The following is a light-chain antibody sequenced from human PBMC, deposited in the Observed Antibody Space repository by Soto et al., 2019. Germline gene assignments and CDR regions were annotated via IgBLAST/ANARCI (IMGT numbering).Light chain of an antibody. CDR2: GAS. J-gene: IGKJ4*01. V-gene: IGKV3-20*01. CDR1: QSVSSSY. CDR3: QQYGSSPH. Sequence: EIVLTQSPGTLSLSPGERATLSCRASQSVSSSYFAWYQQKPGQAPRLLIYGASSRATGIPDRFSGSGSGTDFTLTISRLEPDDFAVYYCQQYGSSPHFGGGTKVDIK.